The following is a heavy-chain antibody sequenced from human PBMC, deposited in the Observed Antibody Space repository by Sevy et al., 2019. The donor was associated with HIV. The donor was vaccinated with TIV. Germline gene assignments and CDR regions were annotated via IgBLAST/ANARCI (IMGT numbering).Heavy chain of an antibody. CDR3: ARGRQAYVVVVPSTVPFDY. CDR2: INHTGTR. V-gene: IGHV4-34*01. J-gene: IGHJ4*02. CDR1: GGSFSGYF. Sequence: SETLSLTCAVYGGSFSGYFLNWIRQSPGKGLEWVGEINHTGTRKYNPSLKSRVTISVDASKNQLSLHLSSVTAADTAIYYCARGRQAYVVVVPSTVPFDYWGQGTLVTVSS. D-gene: IGHD2-2*01.